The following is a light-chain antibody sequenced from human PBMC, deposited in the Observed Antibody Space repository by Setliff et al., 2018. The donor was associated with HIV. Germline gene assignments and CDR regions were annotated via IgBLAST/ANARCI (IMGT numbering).Light chain of an antibody. CDR2: ENF. CDR3: HSYAGTHTVL. Sequence: QSALAQPASVSGSPGRSITISCTGTSSDIGIYNLVSWYQQRPGYAPKLIIYENFRRPSGVSNRFSGSKSGNTASLTISGLRAEDEADYYCHSYAGTHTVLFGGGTQLTVL. V-gene: IGLV2-23*01. CDR1: SSDIGIYNL. J-gene: IGLJ2*01.